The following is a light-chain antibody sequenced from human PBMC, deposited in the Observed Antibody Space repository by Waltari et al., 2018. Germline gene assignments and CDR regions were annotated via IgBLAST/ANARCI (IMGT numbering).Light chain of an antibody. CDR2: GAS. CDR1: QSVTRA. J-gene: IGKJ1*01. V-gene: IGKV3-20*01. CDR3: QHYLRLPVT. Sequence: SCMTSQSVTRALALYQQKPGQAPRLLIYGASNRATGIPDRFSGSGSGTDFSLTISSLEPEDFAVYYCQHYLRLPVTFGQGTKVEVK.